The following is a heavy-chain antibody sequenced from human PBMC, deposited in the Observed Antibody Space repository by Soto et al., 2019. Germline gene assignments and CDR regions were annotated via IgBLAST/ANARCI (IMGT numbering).Heavy chain of an antibody. D-gene: IGHD3-9*01. CDR2: IGSSSSYT. V-gene: IGHV3-11*05. CDR3: ARRRPTGYYNY. CDR1: GFPFSDYY. Sequence: QVQLVESGGDLVKPGGSLRLSCAASGFPFSDYYMSWIRQAPGKGLEWVSSIGSSSSYTNYADSVKGRFTISRDNAKNSLYLQTNSLRAEDTAVYYCARRRPTGYYNYWGQGTLGTVSA. J-gene: IGHJ4*02.